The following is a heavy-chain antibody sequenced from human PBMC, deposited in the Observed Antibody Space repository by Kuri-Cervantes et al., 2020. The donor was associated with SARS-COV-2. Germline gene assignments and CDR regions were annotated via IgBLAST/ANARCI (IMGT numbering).Heavy chain of an antibody. CDR1: GFTFSRYW. J-gene: IGHJ6*02. CDR2: IKQDGSEK. Sequence: GESLKISCAASGFTFSRYWMSWVRQAPGKGLEWVANIKQDGSEKYYVDSVKGRFTISRDNAKNSLYLQMNSLRAEDTAVYYCARDTGGTMIYYYYYYGMDVWGQGTTVTVSS. V-gene: IGHV3-7*01. D-gene: IGHD2-8*02. CDR3: ARDTGGTMIYYYYYYGMDV.